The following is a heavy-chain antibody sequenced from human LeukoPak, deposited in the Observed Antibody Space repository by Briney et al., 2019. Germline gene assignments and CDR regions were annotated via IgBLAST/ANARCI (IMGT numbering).Heavy chain of an antibody. V-gene: IGHV6-1*01. Sequence: SQTLSLTCAISGDSVSSNSAAWNWIRQSPSRGLEWLGRTYYRSKWYNDYAVSVKSRITINPDTSKNQFSLQLNSVTPEDTAVYYCARMAAAGSYYYYYYMDVWGKGTTVTVSS. CDR2: TYYRSKWYN. CDR1: GDSVSSNSAA. J-gene: IGHJ6*03. CDR3: ARMAAAGSYYYYYYMDV. D-gene: IGHD6-13*01.